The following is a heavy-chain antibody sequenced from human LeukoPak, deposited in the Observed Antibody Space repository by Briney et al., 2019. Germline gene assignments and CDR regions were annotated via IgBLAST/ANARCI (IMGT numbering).Heavy chain of an antibody. J-gene: IGHJ4*02. CDR2: ISAYNGNT. CDR1: GYTFTSYG. CDR3: ARHYDFWSGYFYFDY. D-gene: IGHD3-3*01. V-gene: IGHV1-18*01. Sequence: ASVKVSCTASGYTFTSYGISWVRQAPGQGLEWMGWISAYNGNTNYAQKLQGRVTMTTDTSTSTAYMELRSLRSDDTAVYYCARHYDFWSGYFYFDYWGQGTLVTVSS.